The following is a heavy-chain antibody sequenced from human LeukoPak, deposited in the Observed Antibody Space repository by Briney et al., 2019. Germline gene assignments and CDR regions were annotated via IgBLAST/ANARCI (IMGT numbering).Heavy chain of an antibody. Sequence: GGSLRLSCAASGFTFSIYGMHWVRQPQGEGLEWVAVISYDGSKKSYAESVKGRFTISRDNSKHTLYLQMNSLRPEDTAVYFCARANGQLWTTPDYWGQGTLVTISS. CDR3: ARANGQLWTTPDY. V-gene: IGHV3-30*03. CDR1: GFTFSIYG. D-gene: IGHD5-18*01. J-gene: IGHJ4*02. CDR2: ISYDGSKK.